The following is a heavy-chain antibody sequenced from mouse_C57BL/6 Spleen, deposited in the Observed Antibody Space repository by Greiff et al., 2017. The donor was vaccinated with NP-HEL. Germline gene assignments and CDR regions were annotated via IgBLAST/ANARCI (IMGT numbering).Heavy chain of an antibody. J-gene: IGHJ3*01. V-gene: IGHV1-53*01. CDR1: GYTFTSYW. Sequence: QVQLQQPGTELVKPGASVKLSCKASGYTFTSYWMHWVKQRPGQGLEWIGNINPSNGGTNYNEKFKSKATLTVDKSSSTAYMLLSSLTSEDSAVYYCATGDGYYTPWFAYWGQGTLVTVSA. D-gene: IGHD2-3*01. CDR2: INPSNGGT. CDR3: ATGDGYYTPWFAY.